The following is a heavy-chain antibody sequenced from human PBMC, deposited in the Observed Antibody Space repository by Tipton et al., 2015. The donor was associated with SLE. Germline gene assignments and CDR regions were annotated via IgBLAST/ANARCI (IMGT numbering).Heavy chain of an antibody. CDR1: GGSFSDYY. J-gene: IGHJ2*01. CDR3: ARRALFFRTYWYFDL. D-gene: IGHD3-16*01. CDR2: INHSGST. V-gene: IGHV4-34*01. Sequence: TLSLTCAVYGGSFSDYYWSWIRQPPGKGLEWIGEINHSGSTNYNPSLKSRVTISVDTSKNQFSLTLSSVTVADTAVYYCARRALFFRTYWYFDLWGRGTLVSVSS.